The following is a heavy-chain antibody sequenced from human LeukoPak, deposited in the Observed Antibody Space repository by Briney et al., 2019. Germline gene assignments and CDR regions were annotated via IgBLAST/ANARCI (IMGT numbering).Heavy chain of an antibody. CDR2: SGST. V-gene: IGHV4-30-2*01. J-gene: IGHJ5*02. Sequence: SETLSLTCTVSGASISSGGYYWTWIWQPPGKGLEWIGYSGSTYHNPSLKSRVTISVDRSKNEFSLKLSSVTAADTAVYYCARLGSWFDPWGQGTLVSVSS. CDR1: GASISSGGYY. CDR3: ARLGSWFDP.